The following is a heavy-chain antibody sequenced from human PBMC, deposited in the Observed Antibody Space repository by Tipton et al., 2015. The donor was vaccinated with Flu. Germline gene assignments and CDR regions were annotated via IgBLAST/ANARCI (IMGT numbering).Heavy chain of an antibody. CDR2: INHSGST. V-gene: IGHV4-34*01. J-gene: IGHJ4*02. CDR3: ASTLIAAAGYEY. CDR1: GGSFSGYY. D-gene: IGHD6-13*01. Sequence: LRLSCAVYGGSFSGYYWSWIRQPPGKGLEWIGEINHSGSTNYNPSLKSRVTISVDTSKSQFSLKLSSVTAADTAVYYCASTLIAAAGYEYWGQGTLVTVSS.